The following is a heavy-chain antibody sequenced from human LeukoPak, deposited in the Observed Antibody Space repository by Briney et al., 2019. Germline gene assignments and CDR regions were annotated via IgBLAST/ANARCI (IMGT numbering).Heavy chain of an antibody. V-gene: IGHV4-59*01. J-gene: IGHJ6*02. CDR2: IYYSGST. CDR3: ARGRADYYYYGMDV. Sequence: SETLSPTCTVPGGSISSYYWSWIRQPPGKGLEWIGYIYYSGSTNYNPSLKSRVTISVDTSKNQFSLKLSSVTAADTAVYYCARGRADYYYYGMDVWGQGTTVTVSS. D-gene: IGHD6-25*01. CDR1: GGSISSYY.